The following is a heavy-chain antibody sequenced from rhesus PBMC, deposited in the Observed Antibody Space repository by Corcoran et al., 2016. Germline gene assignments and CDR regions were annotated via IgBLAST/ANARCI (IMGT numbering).Heavy chain of an antibody. CDR2: LHGCCGAH. CDR3: AKMVSSWNNPAFDF. CDR1: GGSISDYY. J-gene: IGHJ3*01. Sequence: QVQLQESGPGLGKPTETLSLTCVFSGGSISDYYWSWIRKSPGKGFEWIGRLHGCCGAHDYSPSLTSRVTISLDTSKNHLSLKLTSVTAADTAVYFCAKMVSSWNNPAFDFWGQGLRVTVSS. D-gene: IGHD1-20*01. V-gene: IGHV4-160*01.